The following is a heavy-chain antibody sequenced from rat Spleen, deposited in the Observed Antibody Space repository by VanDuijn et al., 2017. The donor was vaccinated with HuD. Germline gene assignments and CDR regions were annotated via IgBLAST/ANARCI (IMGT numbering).Heavy chain of an antibody. Sequence: EVQLVETGGGLVQPGRSLKLSCVASGFTFRKYWMYWVRRVPGKGLEWVASILRTGENTYYSDSVEGRFTISRDNAKSTLYLQMNSLRSEDTATYYCTRENWAAFDYWGQGVMVTVSS. CDR2: ILRTGENT. CDR3: TRENWAAFDY. D-gene: IGHD4-6*01. V-gene: IGHV5-31*01. CDR1: GFTFRKYW. J-gene: IGHJ2*01.